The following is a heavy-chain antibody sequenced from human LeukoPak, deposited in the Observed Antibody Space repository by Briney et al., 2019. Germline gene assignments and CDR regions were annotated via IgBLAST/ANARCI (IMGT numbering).Heavy chain of an antibody. Sequence: GGSLRLSCAASGFTFDDYAMHWVRQAPGKGLEWVSGISWNSGSIGYADSVKGRFTISRDNAKNSLYLQMNSLRVEDTAVYYCARDPYDGTAYGAFDIWGPGTMVTVSS. CDR3: ARDPYDGTAYGAFDI. CDR1: GFTFDDYA. D-gene: IGHD3/OR15-3a*01. J-gene: IGHJ3*02. V-gene: IGHV3-9*01. CDR2: ISWNSGSI.